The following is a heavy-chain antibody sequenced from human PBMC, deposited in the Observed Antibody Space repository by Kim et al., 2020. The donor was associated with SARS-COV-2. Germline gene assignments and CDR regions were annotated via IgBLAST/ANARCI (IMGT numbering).Heavy chain of an antibody. D-gene: IGHD6-13*01. CDR1: GFTFRSYG. V-gene: IGHV3-30*03. Sequence: GSLRLSCAASGFTFRSYGMHWVRQAPGKGLEWVAVISYDGGNKYYADSVKGRFTFSRDNSKKTLDLQMNNLRAEDTAVYYCARDSSSSYGGGFDYWGQGTLVTVSS. J-gene: IGHJ4*02. CDR2: ISYDGGNK. CDR3: ARDSSSSYGGGFDY.